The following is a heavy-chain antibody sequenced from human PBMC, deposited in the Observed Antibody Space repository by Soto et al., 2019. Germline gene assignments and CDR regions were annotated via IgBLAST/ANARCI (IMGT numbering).Heavy chain of an antibody. CDR1: GFTFSYYP. CDR3: AREGVHNYTEYYFDY. CDR2: NSGIRDYI. D-gene: IGHD3-10*01. V-gene: IGHV3-21*06. J-gene: IGHJ4*02. Sequence: EVQLVESGGGLVNPGGSLRLSCAASGFTFSYYPLHWVRRAPGKGLVWVSSNSGIRDYIRYADSVKGRFTISRDNAKTSLYLQMNSLTAEDTAVYYCAREGVHNYTEYYFDYWGQGTLVTVSS.